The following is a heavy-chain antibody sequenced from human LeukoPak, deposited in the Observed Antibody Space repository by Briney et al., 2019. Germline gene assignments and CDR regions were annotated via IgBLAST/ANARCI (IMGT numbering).Heavy chain of an antibody. CDR3: ARGSGTYYIY. Sequence: GGSLRLSCAASGFAFSTYWMSWVRQAPGKGLEWVGNINQGGTEKHYVDSVKGRFTISRDNAKNSLYLQMSSLTAEDTAVYYCARGSGTYYIYWGQGTLVTVSS. CDR2: INQGGTEK. D-gene: IGHD1-26*01. J-gene: IGHJ4*02. CDR1: GFAFSTYW. V-gene: IGHV3-7*04.